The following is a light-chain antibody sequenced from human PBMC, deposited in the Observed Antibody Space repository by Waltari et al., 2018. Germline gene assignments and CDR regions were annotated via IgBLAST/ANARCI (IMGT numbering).Light chain of an antibody. CDR1: PSDIGGYKF. Sequence: QSALTQPPSASGSPGQSVTISCTGTPSDIGGYKFVSWFQQHPGKAPKLVIYDVSDRPSGVPDRFSGSKSGSTATLTVSGLQAEDEADYYCSSYGGKNNLIFGGGTTLTVL. J-gene: IGLJ2*01. CDR3: SSYGGKNNLI. V-gene: IGLV2-8*01. CDR2: DVS.